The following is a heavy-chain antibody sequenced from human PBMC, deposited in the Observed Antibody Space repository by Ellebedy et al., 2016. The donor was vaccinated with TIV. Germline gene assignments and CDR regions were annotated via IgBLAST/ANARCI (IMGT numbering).Heavy chain of an antibody. Sequence: AASVKVSCKASGYTLTSYGISWVRQAPGQGLEWMGWISTYNGNTNYAQKLQGRVTMTTDTSTSTAYTELRNLRSDETAVYYCARVDLSGEGHYYGKDVWGQGTTVTVSS. D-gene: IGHD2-2*03. CDR2: ISTYNGNT. CDR3: ARVDLSGEGHYYGKDV. V-gene: IGHV1-18*04. J-gene: IGHJ6*02. CDR1: GYTLTSYG.